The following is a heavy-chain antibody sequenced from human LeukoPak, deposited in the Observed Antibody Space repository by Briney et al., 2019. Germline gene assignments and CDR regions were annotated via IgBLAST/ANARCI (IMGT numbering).Heavy chain of an antibody. D-gene: IGHD3-3*01. CDR1: GFTFSSYS. CDR2: ISSSSSYI. V-gene: IGHV3-21*04. Sequence: PGGSLRLSCAASGFTFSSYSMNWVRQAPGKGLEWVSSISSSSSYIYYADSVKGRFTISRDNAKNTLYLQMNSLKTEDTAVYYCTSYDFGVVSPFDYWGQGTLVTVSS. J-gene: IGHJ4*02. CDR3: TSYDFGVVSPFDY.